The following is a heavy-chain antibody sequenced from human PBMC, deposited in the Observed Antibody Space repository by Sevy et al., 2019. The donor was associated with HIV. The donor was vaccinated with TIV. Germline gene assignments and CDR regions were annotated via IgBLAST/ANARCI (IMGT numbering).Heavy chain of an antibody. CDR1: GFTFSKYS. Sequence: GGSLRLSCAASGFTFSKYSMSWVRQPPGKGLEWVSSLSFGCGEIDYADSVKGRFTISRDNSKSSVYLQMNNLRPEDTAVYYCAREGCTKPHDFWGQGTLVTVSS. CDR2: LSFGCGEI. V-gene: IGHV3-23*01. D-gene: IGHD2-8*01. CDR3: AREGCTKPHDF. J-gene: IGHJ4*02.